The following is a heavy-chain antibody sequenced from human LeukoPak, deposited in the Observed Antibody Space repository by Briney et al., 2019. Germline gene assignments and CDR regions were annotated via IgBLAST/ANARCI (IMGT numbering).Heavy chain of an antibody. CDR2: IYHSGST. Sequence: PSQTLSLTCAVSGGSISSGGYSWSWIRQPPGKGLEWIGYIYHSGSTYYNPSLENRVTISVDRSKNQFSLRLNSVTAADTAVYYCARDRCSGGSCYSGLDPWGQGTLVTVSS. CDR3: ARDRCSGGSCYSGLDP. V-gene: IGHV4-30-2*01. CDR1: GGSISSGGYS. D-gene: IGHD2-15*01. J-gene: IGHJ5*02.